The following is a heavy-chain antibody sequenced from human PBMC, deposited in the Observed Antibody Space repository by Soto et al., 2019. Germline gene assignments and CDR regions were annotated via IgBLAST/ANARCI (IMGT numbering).Heavy chain of an antibody. CDR1: GGSISSSNW. J-gene: IGHJ3*02. CDR2: IYHSGST. Sequence: QVQLQESGPGLVKPSGTLSLTCAVSGGSISSSNWWSWVRQTSGKGREWIGEIYHSGSTNYNPSLKSGVTISVDKSKNQFSLKLSSVTAADTAVYYCAGCTTVEADAFDIWGQGTMVTVSS. D-gene: IGHD2-8*01. CDR3: AGCTTVEADAFDI. V-gene: IGHV4-4*02.